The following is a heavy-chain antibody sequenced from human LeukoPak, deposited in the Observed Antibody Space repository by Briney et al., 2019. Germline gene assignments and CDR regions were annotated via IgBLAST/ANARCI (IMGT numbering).Heavy chain of an antibody. V-gene: IGHV3-21*05. CDR3: ARVLDDGY. CDR2: ISPNSNYI. CDR1: GFTFRIYS. D-gene: IGHD3-3*01. Sequence: GGSLRLSCVASGFTFRIYSFNWVHQAPGKGLEWVSYISPNSNYIYYADSVKGRFTISRDNVKNSLYLQMNSLRAEDTAVYYCARVLDDGYWGQGTLVTVSS. J-gene: IGHJ4*02.